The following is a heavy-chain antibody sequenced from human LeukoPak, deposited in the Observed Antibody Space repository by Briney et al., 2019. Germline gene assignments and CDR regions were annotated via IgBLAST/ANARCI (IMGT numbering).Heavy chain of an antibody. CDR3: AKDFNGLGSAFDI. CDR2: ISGDGNTT. CDR1: EFTFDDFA. Sequence: GGSLRLSCAASEFTFDDFAMHWVCQAPGKGLEWVSLISGDGNTTYCADSVKGRLTISRDNSKNSLFLQVNSLRTEDTALYFCAKDFNGLGSAFDIWGQGTMVTVSP. D-gene: IGHD2-21*01. V-gene: IGHV3-43*02. J-gene: IGHJ3*02.